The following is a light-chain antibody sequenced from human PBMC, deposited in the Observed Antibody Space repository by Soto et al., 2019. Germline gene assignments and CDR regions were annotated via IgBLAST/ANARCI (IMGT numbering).Light chain of an antibody. CDR1: NSNIGSHT. CDR2: TDN. Sequence: QAVVTQPPSASGTPGQRVTISCSGSNSNIGSHTVNWYQQLPVTAPKLLIYTDNQRTSGVPDRFSDSKSGTSASLAIMGLQSEDDADYYCAAWDDSMQSWVFGGGTKLTVL. V-gene: IGLV1-44*01. CDR3: AAWDDSMQSWV. J-gene: IGLJ3*02.